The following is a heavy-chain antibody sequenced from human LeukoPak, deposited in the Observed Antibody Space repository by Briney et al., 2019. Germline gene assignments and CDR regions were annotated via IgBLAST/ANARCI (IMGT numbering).Heavy chain of an antibody. V-gene: IGHV3-7*01. Sequence: SGGSLRLSCAVSGLTFSSYWMTWVRQAPGKGLELVANIKQDGSEKYYVDPVKGRFTISRDNAKNSLYLQMSSVRAEDTAVYYCARVGCTSTSCLANWGQGTLVTVSS. J-gene: IGHJ4*02. D-gene: IGHD2-2*01. CDR3: ARVGCTSTSCLAN. CDR2: IKQDGSEK. CDR1: GLTFSSYW.